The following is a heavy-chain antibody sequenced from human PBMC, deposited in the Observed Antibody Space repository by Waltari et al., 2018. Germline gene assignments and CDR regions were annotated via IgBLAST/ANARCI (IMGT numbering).Heavy chain of an antibody. Sequence: EVQLVESGGGLIQPGGSLRLSCAASGFTVSNNYITWVSQAAGKGIEWGSVSYGGGGTYYADSVRGRFTISRDKVKNTVYLQMNSLRAEDTAVYYCGNLGAFDIWGQGTMVTVSS. V-gene: IGHV3-53*01. J-gene: IGHJ3*02. CDR2: SYGGGGT. CDR1: GFTVSNNY. CDR3: GNLGAFDI.